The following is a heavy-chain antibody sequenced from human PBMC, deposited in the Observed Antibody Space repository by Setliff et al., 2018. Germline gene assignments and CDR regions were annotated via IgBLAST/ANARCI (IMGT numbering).Heavy chain of an antibody. CDR2: VQTSGST. D-gene: IGHD3-10*01. Sequence: SETLSLTCTVSGDSISRYFWSWIRQPPGKGLEWIGDVQTSGSTNYNPSLKSRVTISVDTSKNQFSLKLNSVTAADTAVYYCTRTVSSGAYYGVRPYYFDFWGQGTLVTVSS. V-gene: IGHV4-4*08. J-gene: IGHJ4*02. CDR3: TRTVSSGAYYGVRPYYFDF. CDR1: GDSISRYF.